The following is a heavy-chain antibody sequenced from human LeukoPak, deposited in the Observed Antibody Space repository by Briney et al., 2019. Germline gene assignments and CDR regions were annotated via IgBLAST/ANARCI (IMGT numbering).Heavy chain of an antibody. Sequence: GGSLRLSCEASGFTFRNLPMHWVRQAPGKGLEWLAVILYEGTNNYYADSVKGRFTISRDDSKNTAYLQMNSLKTEDTAVYYCTRSASSGWYPFGFNWGQGTLVTVSS. D-gene: IGHD6-19*01. CDR1: GFTFRNLP. V-gene: IGHV3-30-3*01. J-gene: IGHJ4*02. CDR3: TRSASSGWYPFGFN. CDR2: ILYEGTNN.